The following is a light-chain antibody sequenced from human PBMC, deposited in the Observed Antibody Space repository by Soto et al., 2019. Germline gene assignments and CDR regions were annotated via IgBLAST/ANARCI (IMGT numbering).Light chain of an antibody. CDR2: GAS. CDR1: QSVSSSY. J-gene: IGKJ1*01. Sequence: EIVLTQSPDTLSLSPGEGASLSCRASQSVSSSYLAWYQQKPGQAPRLLIYGASIRATGIPARFSGSGSGTEFTLTISSLQSEDFAVYYCQHYNNWPPWTFGRGTKVDIK. CDR3: QHYNNWPPWT. V-gene: IGKV3-15*01.